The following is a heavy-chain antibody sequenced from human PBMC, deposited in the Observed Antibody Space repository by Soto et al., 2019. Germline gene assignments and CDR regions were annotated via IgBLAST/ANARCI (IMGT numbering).Heavy chain of an antibody. Sequence: SETLSLTCAVSSGSISSGGYYWSWIREHPGEALVWIVYIYYSGSISHSPSLKCRVTISGDTSECHFSHELTSVPAADTAMYLCARAWEHLYFHYWGQGTLVTV. D-gene: IGHD1-26*01. CDR3: ARAWEHLYFHY. J-gene: IGHJ4*02. CDR1: SGSISSGGYY. CDR2: IYYSGSI. V-gene: IGHV4-31*11.